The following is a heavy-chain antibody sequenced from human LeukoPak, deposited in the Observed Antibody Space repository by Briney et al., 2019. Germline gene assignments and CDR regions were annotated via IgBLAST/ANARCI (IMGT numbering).Heavy chain of an antibody. J-gene: IGHJ4*02. D-gene: IGHD6-13*01. CDR3: ARDVEARISAAGTFDY. CDR1: GFTFSNYA. V-gene: IGHV3-23*01. Sequence: GGSLRLSCAASGFTFSNYAMSWVRQAPWKGLEWVSVISGLGGSTYYADSVKGRFAISRDNSKSTLWLQMNSLRADDTAIYYCARDVEARISAAGTFDYWGQGSLVTVSS. CDR2: ISGLGGST.